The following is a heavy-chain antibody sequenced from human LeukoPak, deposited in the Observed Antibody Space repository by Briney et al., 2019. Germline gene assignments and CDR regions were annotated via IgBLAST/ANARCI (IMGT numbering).Heavy chain of an antibody. CDR1: GGSFSGYY. D-gene: IGHD2-2*01. Sequence: PSETLSLTCAVYGGSFSGYYWSWIRQPPGKGLEWIGEINHSGSTNYNPSLKSRVTLSVDTSKNQFSLKLRFVTAADTAVYYRARVVVQAAPQFIPWGQGTLVTVSS. CDR3: ARVVVQAAPQFIP. J-gene: IGHJ5*02. CDR2: INHSGST. V-gene: IGHV4-34*01.